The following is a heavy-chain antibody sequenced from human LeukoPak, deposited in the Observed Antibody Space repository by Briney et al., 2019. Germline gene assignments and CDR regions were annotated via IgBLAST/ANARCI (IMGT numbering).Heavy chain of an antibody. CDR2: IIPILGIA. Sequence: SVKVSCKASGGTFSSYAISWVRQAPGQGLEWMGRIIPILGIANYAQRFQGRVTITADKSTSTAYMELSSLRSEDTAVYYCARGYCSGGSCQEGAFDIWGQGTMVTVSS. V-gene: IGHV1-69*04. J-gene: IGHJ3*02. D-gene: IGHD2-15*01. CDR3: ARGYCSGGSCQEGAFDI. CDR1: GGTFSSYA.